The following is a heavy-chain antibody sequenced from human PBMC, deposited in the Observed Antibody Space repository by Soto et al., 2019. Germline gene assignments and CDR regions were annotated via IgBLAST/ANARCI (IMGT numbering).Heavy chain of an antibody. V-gene: IGHV1-69*06. CDR2: IIPIFGTA. CDR1: GGTFSSYA. D-gene: IGHD3-22*01. J-gene: IGHJ4*02. CDR3: ASSLVHYDSSGYYYFDY. Sequence: SVKVSCKXSGGTFSSYAISWVRQARGQGLEWMGGIIPIFGTANYAQKFQGRVTITADKSTSTAYMELSSLRSEDTAVYYCASSLVHYDSSGYYYFDYWGQGTLVTVSS.